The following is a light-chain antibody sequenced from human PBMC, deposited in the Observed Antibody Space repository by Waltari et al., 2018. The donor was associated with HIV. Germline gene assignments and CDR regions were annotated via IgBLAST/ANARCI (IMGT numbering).Light chain of an antibody. CDR2: TTN. V-gene: IGLV1-44*01. CDR1: FSNAGSHT. J-gene: IGLJ3*02. CDR3: ASWDANLNGIV. Sequence: QSILTQPPSTSGTPGQRVTISCSGSFSNAGSHTANWFQHLPGTSPKLLIYTTNQRPSGVPDRFSGSKSGTSASLAISGLQSEDEAVYYCASWDANLNGIVFGGGTKLAVL.